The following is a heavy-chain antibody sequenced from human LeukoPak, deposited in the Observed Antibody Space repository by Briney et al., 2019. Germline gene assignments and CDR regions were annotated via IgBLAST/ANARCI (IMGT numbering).Heavy chain of an antibody. D-gene: IGHD3-3*01. CDR2: IYYSGST. V-gene: IGHV4-59*01. CDR1: GGSISSYY. CDR3: ARGWSSYYDFWGGYYPYFDY. J-gene: IGHJ4*02. Sequence: PSETLSLTCTVSGGSISSYYWSWIRQPPGKGLEWIGYIYYSGSTNYNPSLKSRVTISVDTSKNQFSLKLSSVTAADTAVYYCARGWSSYYDFWGGYYPYFDYWGQGTLVTVSS.